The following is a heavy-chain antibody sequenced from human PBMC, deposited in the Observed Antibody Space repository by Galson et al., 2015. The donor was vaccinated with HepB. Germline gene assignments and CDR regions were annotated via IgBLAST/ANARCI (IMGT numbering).Heavy chain of an antibody. V-gene: IGHV3-30*18. Sequence: SLRLSCAASGFTFSSYGMHWVRQAPGKGLEWVAVISYDGSNKYYADSVKGRFTISRDNSKNTLYLQMNSLRAEDTAVYYCANEQLRFWGYYFDYWGQGTLVTVSS. CDR2: ISYDGSNK. D-gene: IGHD3-3*01. CDR1: GFTFSSYG. CDR3: ANEQLRFWGYYFDY. J-gene: IGHJ4*02.